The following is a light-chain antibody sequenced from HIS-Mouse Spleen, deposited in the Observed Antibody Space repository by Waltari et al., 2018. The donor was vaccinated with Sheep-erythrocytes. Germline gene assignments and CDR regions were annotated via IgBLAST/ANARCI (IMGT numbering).Light chain of an antibody. V-gene: IGLV2-11*01. Sequence: QSALTQPRSVSGSPGQSVTISCTGTSSHVGGYNYVSWYQQHPGKAPKLRIYDVSKRPSGVHDRFSGSKSGNPASLTISGLQAEDEADYYCCSYAGSSTPWVFGGGTKLTVL. CDR3: CSYAGSSTPWV. J-gene: IGLJ3*02. CDR2: DVS. CDR1: SSHVGGYNY.